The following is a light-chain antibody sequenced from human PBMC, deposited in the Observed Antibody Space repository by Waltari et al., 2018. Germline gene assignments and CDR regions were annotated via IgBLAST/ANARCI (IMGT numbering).Light chain of an antibody. CDR3: VGWDASLSGYV. CDR2: KNN. J-gene: IGLJ1*01. Sequence: QSVLTQPPSASGNPGQRVTTPCSGSTPNTGSDNVSSYQHLPGAAPKLLIYKNNQRPSGIPDRFSGSKSGTSASLAISGLRSEDDGDYYCVGWDASLSGYVFGTGTKVTVL. CDR1: TPNTGSDN. V-gene: IGLV1-47*01.